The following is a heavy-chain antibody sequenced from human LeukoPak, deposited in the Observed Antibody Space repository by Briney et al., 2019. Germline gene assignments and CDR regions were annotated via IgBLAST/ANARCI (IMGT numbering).Heavy chain of an antibody. CDR3: ARGNTGEYSSSSWGSYYYYYYMDV. D-gene: IGHD6-6*01. CDR2: IYYSGST. V-gene: IGHV4-59*01. Sequence: SETLSLTCTVSGGSISSYYWSWIRQPPGKGLEWIGYIYYSGSTNYNPSLKSRVTISVDTSMNQFSLKLSSVTAADTAVYYCARGNTGEYSSSSWGSYYYYYYMDVWGKGTTVTVSS. J-gene: IGHJ6*03. CDR1: GGSISSYY.